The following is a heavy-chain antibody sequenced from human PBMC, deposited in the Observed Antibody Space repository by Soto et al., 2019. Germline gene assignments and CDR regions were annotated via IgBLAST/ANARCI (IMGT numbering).Heavy chain of an antibody. CDR1: GFPFHSYS. V-gene: IGHV3-48*02. D-gene: IGHD6-19*01. CDR3: ARDPISGSFDY. Sequence: GGSLRLSCAASGFPFHSYSMNWVRQAPGRGLEWVSYIAGGGHTIYYADSVKGRFTISRDDAKSSLYLQMNSLRDDDTAIYYCARDPISGSFDYWGQGTLVTVSS. CDR2: IAGGGHTI. J-gene: IGHJ4*02.